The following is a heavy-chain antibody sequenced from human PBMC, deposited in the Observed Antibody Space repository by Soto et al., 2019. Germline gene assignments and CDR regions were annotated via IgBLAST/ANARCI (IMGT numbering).Heavy chain of an antibody. CDR1: GGSISSYY. CDR3: ARAVEMYASGWYYFDY. D-gene: IGHD6-19*01. CDR2: IYYSEST. V-gene: IGHV4-59*01. Sequence: QVQLQESGPGLVKPSETLSLTCTVSGGSISSYYWSWIRQPPGKGLEWIGFIYYSESTNYNPSLQSRFTISVDTSTNQFSLRLTSVTAADTAVYYCARAVEMYASGWYYFDYWGQGTLVTVSS. J-gene: IGHJ4*02.